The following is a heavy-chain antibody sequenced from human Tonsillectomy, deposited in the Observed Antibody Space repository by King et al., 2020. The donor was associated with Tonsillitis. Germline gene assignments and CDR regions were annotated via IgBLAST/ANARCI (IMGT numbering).Heavy chain of an antibody. J-gene: IGHJ6*03. V-gene: IGHV3-64D*06. Sequence: QLVQSGGGLVQPGGALRLSCSGSGFSFRYDAMRWCRQEPLEGLEYFSAIIIDGGNKYYYASVKGKFTISTDNSKNTLYLQMSSLIAEETAVYYCVNGGLYCTGGVCRYYYYYLDVWGKGTTVTVSS. CDR1: GFSFRYDA. D-gene: IGHD2-8*02. CDR3: VNGGLYCTGGVCRYYYYYLDV. CDR2: IIIDGGNK.